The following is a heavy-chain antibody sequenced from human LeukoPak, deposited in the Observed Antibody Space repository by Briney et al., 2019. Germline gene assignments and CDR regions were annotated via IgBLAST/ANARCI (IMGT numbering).Heavy chain of an antibody. J-gene: IGHJ4*02. D-gene: IGHD6-13*01. CDR1: GGSISSSSYY. CDR2: IYYSGST. Sequence: KPSETLSLTCTVSGGSISSSSYYWGWIRQPPGKGLEWIGSIYYSGSTYYNPSLKSRVTISVDTSKNQFSLKLSSVTAADTAVYYCAGIAAALTAPFDYRGQGTLVTVSS. CDR3: AGIAAALTAPFDY. V-gene: IGHV4-39*07.